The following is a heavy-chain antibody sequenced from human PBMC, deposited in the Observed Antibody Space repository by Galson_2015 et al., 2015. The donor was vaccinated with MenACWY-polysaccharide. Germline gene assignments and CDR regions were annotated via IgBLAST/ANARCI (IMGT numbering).Heavy chain of an antibody. J-gene: IGHJ4*02. CDR3: ARERYMGSASGAAFGY. CDR1: GGSISPSSYY. D-gene: IGHD3-9*01. V-gene: IGHV4-39*07. CDR2: VYYTGSGSA. Sequence: SETLSLTCTVSGGSISPSSYYWGWIRQPPGKGLEWIGSVYYTGSGSAYYNPSLKSRVAISVDTSNNQFSLRLSSVTAADTAVYFCARERYMGSASGAAFGYWGQ.